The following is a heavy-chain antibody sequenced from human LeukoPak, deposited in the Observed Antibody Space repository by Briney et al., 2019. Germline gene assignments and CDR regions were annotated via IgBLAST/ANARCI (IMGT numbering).Heavy chain of an antibody. J-gene: IGHJ4*02. V-gene: IGHV3-48*03. CDR3: ARDYYGSGRFDY. CDR2: ISSSGNTI. CDR1: EFPFSGYE. Sequence: PGGSLRLSCAASEFPFSGYEMNWVRQAPGKGLEWVSYISSSGNTINYADSVKGRFTISRDNAKNSVYLQMNSLRAEDTALYYCARDYYGSGRFDYWGQGTLVTVSS. D-gene: IGHD3-10*01.